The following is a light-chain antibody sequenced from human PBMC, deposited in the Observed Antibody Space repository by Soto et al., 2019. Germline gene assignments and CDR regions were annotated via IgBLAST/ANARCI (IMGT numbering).Light chain of an antibody. V-gene: IGLV2-8*01. CDR3: SSFVGCNTYV. CDR2: DVS. Sequence: VRTRPSSLPVAPGQSIPISSPSTSSDVGGYNYVSWYQQHPGKAPKLIIYDVSKRPSGIPDRFSGSKSGYTAFLTVSVLQAEDEAVYYCSSFVGCNTYVFGTGTKV. J-gene: IGLJ1*01. CDR1: SSDVGGYNY.